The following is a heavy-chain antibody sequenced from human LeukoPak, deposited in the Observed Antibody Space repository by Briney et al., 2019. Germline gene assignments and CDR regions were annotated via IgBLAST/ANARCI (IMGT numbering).Heavy chain of an antibody. V-gene: IGHV3-72*01. D-gene: IGHD1-1*01. CDR2: TGNKANSFTS. J-gene: IGHJ4*02. CDR1: GFTFSDHY. Sequence: AGSLRLSCAASGFTFSDHYMDWVRQAPGKGLEWVGPTGNKANSFTSEYAASVRDRFTISRDDSKNSLYLQMNSLKTEDTAVYYCARVGYAVYYFDYWGQGTLVTVSS. CDR3: ARVGYAVYYFDY.